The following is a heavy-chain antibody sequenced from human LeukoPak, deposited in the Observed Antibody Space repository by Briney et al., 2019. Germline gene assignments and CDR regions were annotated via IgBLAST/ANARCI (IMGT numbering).Heavy chain of an antibody. CDR2: INPKSGGT. V-gene: IGHV1-2*02. D-gene: IGHD3-22*01. J-gene: IGHJ4*02. CDR3: ARGFQFYYDSSGYSYYLDY. Sequence: ASVKVSCKASGYTFTGYYMYWVRQAPGQGLEWMGWINPKSGGTNYAQKFQGRVTITADESTSTAYMELSSLRSEDTAVYYCARGFQFYYDSSGYSYYLDYWGQGTLVTVSS. CDR1: GYTFTGYY.